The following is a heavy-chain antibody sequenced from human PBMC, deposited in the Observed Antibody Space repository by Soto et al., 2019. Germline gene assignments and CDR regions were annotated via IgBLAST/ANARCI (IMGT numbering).Heavy chain of an antibody. CDR1: GGSISSGNYY. CDR3: AREYGDPFPSNWFDP. J-gene: IGHJ5*02. V-gene: IGHV4-31*03. D-gene: IGHD4-17*01. Sequence: QVQLPESGPGLVKPSQTLSLTCTVSGGSISSGNYYWSWLRQHPGKGLEWIGYIYHSGSTYYNPSLKSRVTISVDTSKNQFSLKLSSVTAADTAIYYCAREYGDPFPSNWFDPWGQGTLVTVSS. CDR2: IYHSGST.